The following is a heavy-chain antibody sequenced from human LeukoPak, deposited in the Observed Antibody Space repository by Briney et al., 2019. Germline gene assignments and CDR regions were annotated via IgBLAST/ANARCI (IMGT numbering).Heavy chain of an antibody. Sequence: GGSLRLSCAASGFTFSSYAMSWVRQAPEKGLEWVSTISGSGGGTYYADSVKGRFTISRDNSKNAMYLQMNSLRAEDTAVYYCARDRVAAAGTNWFDPWGQGTLVTVSS. CDR3: ARDRVAAAGTNWFDP. D-gene: IGHD6-13*01. V-gene: IGHV3-23*01. CDR2: ISGSGGGT. CDR1: GFTFSSYA. J-gene: IGHJ5*02.